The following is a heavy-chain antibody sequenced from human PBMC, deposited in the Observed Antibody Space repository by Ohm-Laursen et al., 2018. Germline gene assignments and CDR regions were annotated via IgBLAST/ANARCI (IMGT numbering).Heavy chain of an antibody. CDR3: ARDRKTSAGIWSDSRYYYYGMDV. J-gene: IGHJ6*02. CDR2: ISYSGST. D-gene: IGHD3-3*01. Sequence: SDTLSLTWAVSGGSISSYYWSWIRQPPGKGLEWIGYISYSGSTNYNPSLKSRVTISVDTSKNQFSLKLSSVTAADTAVYFCARDRKTSAGIWSDSRYYYYGMDVWGQGTAVTVSS. V-gene: IGHV4-59*01. CDR1: GGSISSYY.